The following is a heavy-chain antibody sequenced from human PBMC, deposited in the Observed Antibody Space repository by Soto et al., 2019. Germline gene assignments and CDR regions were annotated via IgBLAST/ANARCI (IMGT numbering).Heavy chain of an antibody. J-gene: IGHJ6*02. CDR3: VKGRGSFLVHFGLDV. Sequence: EVQLVESGGGFVQPGRSLRLSCIASGFTFDDYAMHWVRQAPGKGLEWVSSVDWSSGSVAYADSVKGRFTVSRDNARNSLFLQMKLLRGEDTALYYCVKGRGSFLVHFGLDVWGQGTTVTVSS. CDR2: VDWSSGSV. V-gene: IGHV3-9*01. CDR1: GFTFDDYA. D-gene: IGHD1-26*01.